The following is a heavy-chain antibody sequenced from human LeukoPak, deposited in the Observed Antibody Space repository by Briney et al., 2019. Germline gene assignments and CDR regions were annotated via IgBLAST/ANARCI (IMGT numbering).Heavy chain of an antibody. CDR3: AKKGLTVTTYYFDC. J-gene: IGHJ4*02. CDR2: ISGSGGST. CDR1: RFTFSSYG. V-gene: IGHV3-23*01. D-gene: IGHD4-17*01. Sequence: GGSLRLSCAASRFTFSSYGMNWVRQAPGKGLEWVSAISGSGGSTYYADSVKGRFTISRDNSKNTLYLQMNSLRAEDTAVYYCAKKGLTVTTYYFDCWGQGTLVTVSS.